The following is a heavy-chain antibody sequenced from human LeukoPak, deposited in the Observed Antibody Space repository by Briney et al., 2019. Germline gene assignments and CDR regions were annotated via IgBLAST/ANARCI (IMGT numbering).Heavy chain of an antibody. V-gene: IGHV3-48*03. J-gene: IGHJ4*02. Sequence: PGRSLSLSWVAAGFTFGSYEMNWVRQAAGRGLGWVSYISSSGSTIYYADSVKGRFTISRDNAKNSLYLQMSSLRAEDTAVYYCARGYCSSTSSSTTNDYWGQGTLVTVSS. CDR1: GFTFGSYE. CDR2: ISSSGSTI. CDR3: ARGYCSSTSSSTTNDY. D-gene: IGHD2-2*01.